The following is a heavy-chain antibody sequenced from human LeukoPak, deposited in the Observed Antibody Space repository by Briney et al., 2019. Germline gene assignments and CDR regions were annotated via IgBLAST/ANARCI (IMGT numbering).Heavy chain of an antibody. CDR3: ARGRVYSSSWRGKDYYGMDV. V-gene: IGHV3-66*01. J-gene: IGHJ6*02. CDR1: GFTVSSNY. Sequence: PGGSLRLSCAASGFTVSSNYMSWVRQAPGKGLEWVSVIYSGGSTYYADSVKGRFTISRDNSKNTLYLQMDSLRAEDTAVYYCARGRVYSSSWRGKDYYGMDVWGQGTTVTVSS. D-gene: IGHD6-13*01. CDR2: IYSGGST.